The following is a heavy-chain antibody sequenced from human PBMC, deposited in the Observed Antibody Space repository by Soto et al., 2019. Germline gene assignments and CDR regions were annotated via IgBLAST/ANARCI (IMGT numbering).Heavy chain of an antibody. CDR3: ARGATTVEQYHSYCTDV. J-gene: IGHJ6*02. CDR1: GGSFGGYY. V-gene: IGHV4-34*01. D-gene: IGHD4-17*01. CDR2: ISHNGGT. Sequence: SETLSLTCAVSGGSFGGYYWSWIRQRPTKGLEWIGEISHNGGTTYNPSLKSRVTISVDTSKNQFSLKLASVSAADTAVYYCARGATTVEQYHSYCTDVWGQATTVTGFS.